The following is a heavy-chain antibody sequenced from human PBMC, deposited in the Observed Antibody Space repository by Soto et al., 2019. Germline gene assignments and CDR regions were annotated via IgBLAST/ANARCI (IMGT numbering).Heavy chain of an antibody. CDR3: ARRRRDYYQGMDV. J-gene: IGHJ6*04. CDR2: ITSSGSTL. CDR1: GFTFSNYE. V-gene: IGHV3-48*03. Sequence: EVQLVESGGGLVQPGGSLRLSCAASGFTFSNYEIHWVRQAPWKGLEWVSYITSSGSTLYYADSVKGRFTVSIDNAKNSVFLQMNSLRADDTALYYCARRRRDYYQGMDVWGKGTTVTVSS. D-gene: IGHD3-22*01.